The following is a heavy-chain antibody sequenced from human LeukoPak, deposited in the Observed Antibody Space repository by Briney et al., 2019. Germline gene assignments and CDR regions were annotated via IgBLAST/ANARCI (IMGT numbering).Heavy chain of an antibody. CDR1: GFTFSSYS. CDR2: ISSSSSYI. J-gene: IGHJ4*02. Sequence: GSLRLSCAASGFTFSSYSMNWVRQAPGKGLEWVSSISSSSSYIYYADSVKGRFTISRDNAKNSLYLQMNSLRAEDTAVYYCASEGEYTTYYYDSSGYSIDWGQGTLVTVSS. CDR3: ASEGEYTTYYYDSSGYSID. D-gene: IGHD3-22*01. V-gene: IGHV3-21*01.